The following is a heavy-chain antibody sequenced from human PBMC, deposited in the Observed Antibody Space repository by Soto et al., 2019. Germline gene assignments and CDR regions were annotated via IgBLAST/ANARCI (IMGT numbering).Heavy chain of an antibody. CDR3: ARGPTPIAVAGTGYFDL. CDR1: GFTFSSYS. Sequence: EVQLVESGGGLVQPGGSRRLSCAASGFTFSSYSMNWVRQAPGKGLEWVSYISSSSSTIYYADSVKGRFTISRDNAKNSLYLQMNSLRAEDTAVYYCARGPTPIAVAGTGYFDLWGRGTLVTVSS. J-gene: IGHJ2*01. D-gene: IGHD6-19*01. V-gene: IGHV3-48*01. CDR2: ISSSSSTI.